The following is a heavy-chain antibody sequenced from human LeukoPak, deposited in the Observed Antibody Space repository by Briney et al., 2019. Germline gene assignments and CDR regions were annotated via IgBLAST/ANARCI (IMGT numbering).Heavy chain of an antibody. D-gene: IGHD3/OR15-3a*01. CDR3: ARQTGSGLFILP. Sequence: PSETLSLTCTVSGVSISSSNSYWGWVRQPPGKGLEWIGSIYYSGNTYYNASLKSQVSISIDTSKNQFSLKLTSVTAADTAVYYCARQTGSGLFILPGGQGTLVTVSS. J-gene: IGHJ4*02. CDR2: IYYSGNT. CDR1: GVSISSSNSY. V-gene: IGHV4-39*01.